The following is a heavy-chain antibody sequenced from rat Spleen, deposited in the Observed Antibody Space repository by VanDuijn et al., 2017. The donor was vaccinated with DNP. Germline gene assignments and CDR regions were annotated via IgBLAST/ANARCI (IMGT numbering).Heavy chain of an antibody. CDR3: TTTHYYDGWFPFDY. Sequence: EVQLVESGGGPVQPGRSLKLSCVASGFIFSNHWMTWIRQAPGKGPEWVASITNSGDNFYYSDSVRGRFTISRDYAKSTLYLQMDSLRSEDTATYYCTTTHYYDGWFPFDYWGQGVMVTVSS. CDR1: GFIFSNHW. CDR2: ITNSGDNF. J-gene: IGHJ2*01. V-gene: IGHV5-31*01. D-gene: IGHD1-12*02.